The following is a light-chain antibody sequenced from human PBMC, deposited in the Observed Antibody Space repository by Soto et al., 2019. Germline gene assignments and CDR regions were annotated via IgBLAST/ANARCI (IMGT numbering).Light chain of an antibody. Sequence: DIQMTQSPSTLSASVGDRVTITCRASRSISSWLAWYQQKPGKAPKLLIYKASSLESGVPSRFSGSGSGTEFTLTISSLQPDDFATYYCQQYHSYLFGPGTKVDIK. CDR2: KAS. V-gene: IGKV1-5*03. CDR3: QQYHSYL. J-gene: IGKJ3*01. CDR1: RSISSW.